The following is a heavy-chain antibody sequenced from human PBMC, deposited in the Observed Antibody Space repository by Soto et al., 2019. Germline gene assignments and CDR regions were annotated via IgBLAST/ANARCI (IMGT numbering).Heavy chain of an antibody. J-gene: IGHJ5*02. Sequence: PSETLSLTCTVSGGSISSYYWSWIRQPPGKGLEWIGYIYYSGSTNSNPSLKRRGPISVDTSTNQFSLKLSTVTAADTAVDYCAREVKEIVVRTGWFDPWGQGTLVTVSS. D-gene: IGHD2-15*01. CDR2: IYYSGST. V-gene: IGHV4-59*01. CDR3: AREVKEIVVRTGWFDP. CDR1: GGSISSYY.